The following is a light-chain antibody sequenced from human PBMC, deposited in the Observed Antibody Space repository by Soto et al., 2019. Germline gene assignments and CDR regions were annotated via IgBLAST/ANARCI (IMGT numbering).Light chain of an antibody. CDR1: SSDVGVYNY. V-gene: IGLV2-14*01. CDR3: SSYTSSSTPRYVV. Sequence: QSALTQPASVSGSPGQSITISCTGTSSDVGVYNYVSWYQQHPGKAPKLMIYDVSNRPSGVSNRFSGSKSGNTASRTISGLQAEDEADYYCSSYTSSSTPRYVVLGGGTKLTVL. J-gene: IGLJ2*01. CDR2: DVS.